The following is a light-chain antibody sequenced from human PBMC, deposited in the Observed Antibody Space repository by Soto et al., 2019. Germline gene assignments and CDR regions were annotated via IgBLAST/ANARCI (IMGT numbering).Light chain of an antibody. CDR3: SSYRRSSTLPYV. CDR2: EVS. Sequence: QSVLTQPASVSGSPGQSITISCTGTSSDVGGYNYVSWYQQHSGKAPKLMISEVSNRPSGVSNRFSGSKSGNTASLTISGLQAEDEADYYCSSYRRSSTLPYVFGTGTKVTAL. CDR1: SSDVGGYNY. V-gene: IGLV2-14*03. J-gene: IGLJ1*01.